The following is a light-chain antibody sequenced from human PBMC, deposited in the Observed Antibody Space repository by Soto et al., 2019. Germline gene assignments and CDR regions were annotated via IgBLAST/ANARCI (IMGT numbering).Light chain of an antibody. V-gene: IGKV1D-16*01. J-gene: IGKJ5*01. CDR2: AAS. CDR1: QDISSW. CDR3: QQYNSYPIT. Sequence: IQMTQSPSSVSASVGDRVTITCRASQDISSWLAWYQQKPGKAPKLLIYAASTLQSGVPSRFSGSGSGTEFTLTISGLQPDDFASYYCQQYNSYPITFGQGTRLEIK.